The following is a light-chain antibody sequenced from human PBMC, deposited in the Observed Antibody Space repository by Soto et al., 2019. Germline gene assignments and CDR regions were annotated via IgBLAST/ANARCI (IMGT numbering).Light chain of an antibody. CDR3: ATWDNSLSAVV. V-gene: IGLV1-51*01. CDR1: SSNIGNNY. CDR2: DIN. Sequence: QSVLTQPPSVSAAPGQKVTISCSGSSSNIGNNYISWYQQLPGTAPKLLIYDINERPSGIPDRFSGSKSGTSATLGITELQTGDEADYYCATWDNSLSAVVFGGGTKLTVL. J-gene: IGLJ2*01.